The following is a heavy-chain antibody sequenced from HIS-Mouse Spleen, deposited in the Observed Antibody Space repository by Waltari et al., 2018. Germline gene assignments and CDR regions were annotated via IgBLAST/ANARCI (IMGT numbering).Heavy chain of an antibody. CDR1: GFSPSTSGML. CDR3: ARIAEGYSSGWYAFDY. J-gene: IGHJ4*02. D-gene: IGHD6-19*01. CDR2: IDWDDDK. Sequence: VTLRESGPALVKPTQTLTLTCTFSGFSPSTSGMLVSWIRQPPGKALEWLARIDWDDDKYYSTSLKTRLTISKDTSKNQVVLTMTNMDPVDTATYYCARIAEGYSSGWYAFDYWGQGTLVTVSS. V-gene: IGHV2-70*15.